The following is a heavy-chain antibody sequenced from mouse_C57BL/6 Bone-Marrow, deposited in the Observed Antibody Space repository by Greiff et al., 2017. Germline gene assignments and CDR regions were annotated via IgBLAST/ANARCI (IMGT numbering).Heavy chain of an antibody. CDR3: ARFHYYGSTHWYFDV. CDR2: IYPRSGNT. Sequence: VQLQQSGAELARPGASVKLSCKASGYTFTSYGIRWVKQRTGQGLEWIGEIYPRSGNTYYNEKFKGKATLTADKSSSTAYMELRSLTSEDSAVYFCARFHYYGSTHWYFDVWGTGTTVTVSS. V-gene: IGHV1-81*01. J-gene: IGHJ1*03. CDR1: GYTFTSYG. D-gene: IGHD1-1*01.